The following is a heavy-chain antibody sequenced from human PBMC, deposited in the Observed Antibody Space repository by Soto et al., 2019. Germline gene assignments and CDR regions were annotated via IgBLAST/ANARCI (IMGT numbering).Heavy chain of an antibody. CDR2: MNPNSGNT. V-gene: IGHV1-8*01. Sequence: GASVKVSCKASGYTFTSYDINWVRQATGQGLEWMGWMNPNSGNTGYALKFQGRVTMTRNTSISTAYMELSSLRSEDTAVYYCARGLTLTYYDFWSGYYLPYFDYWGQGTLVTVSS. D-gene: IGHD3-3*01. CDR1: GYTFTSYD. CDR3: ARGLTLTYYDFWSGYYLPYFDY. J-gene: IGHJ4*02.